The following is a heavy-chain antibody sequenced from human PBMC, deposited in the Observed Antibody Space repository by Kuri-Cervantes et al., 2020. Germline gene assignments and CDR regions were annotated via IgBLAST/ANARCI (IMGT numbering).Heavy chain of an antibody. D-gene: IGHD6-13*01. CDR1: GGSISSYY. CDR3: AREGHSSSWYN. V-gene: IGHV4-59*13. Sequence: GSLRLSCTVSGGSISSYYWSWIRQPPGKGLEWIGYIYYSGSTNYNPSLKSRVTISVDTSKNQFSLKLSSVTAEDTAVYYCAREGHSSSWYNWGQGTLVTVSS. CDR2: IYYSGST. J-gene: IGHJ4*02.